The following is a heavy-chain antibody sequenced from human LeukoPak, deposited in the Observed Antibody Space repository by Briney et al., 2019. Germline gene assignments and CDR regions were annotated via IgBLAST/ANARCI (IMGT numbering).Heavy chain of an antibody. V-gene: IGHV1-46*01. D-gene: IGHD3-3*01. CDR2: INPSGGST. J-gene: IGHJ3*02. CDR1: GYTFTSYY. CDR3: ARDQAPYYDFWSGYLSDAFDI. Sequence: GASVKVSCKASGYTFTSYYMHWVRQAPGQGLEWMGIINPSGGSTSYAQKFQGRVTMTRDTSTSTVYMELSSLRSEDTAVCYCARDQAPYYDFWSGYLSDAFDIWGQGTMVTVSS.